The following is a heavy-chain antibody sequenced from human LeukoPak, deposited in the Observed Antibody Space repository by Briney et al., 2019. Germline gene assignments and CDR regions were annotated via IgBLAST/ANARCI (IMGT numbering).Heavy chain of an antibody. V-gene: IGHV3-7*01. Sequence: GSLRLSCAASGFTFSSYWMSWVRQAPGKGLEWVANIKQDGSEKYYVDSVKGRFTISRDNAKNSLYLQMNSLRAEDTAVYYCARAPTSEQQLHFDYWGQGTLVTVSS. CDR1: GFTFSSYW. J-gene: IGHJ4*02. CDR2: IKQDGSEK. CDR3: ARAPTSEQQLHFDY. D-gene: IGHD6-13*01.